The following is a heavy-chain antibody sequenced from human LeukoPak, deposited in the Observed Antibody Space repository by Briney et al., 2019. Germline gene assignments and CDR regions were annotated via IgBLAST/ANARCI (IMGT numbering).Heavy chain of an antibody. CDR2: IYYSGST. J-gene: IGHJ4*02. CDR3: ARVVGDGYSLDY. CDR1: GGSIRSYY. Sequence: PSETLSLTCSVSGGSIRSYYWSWIRQPPGKELEWIGNIYYSGSTNYNPSLKSRVTISVDTSKNQFSLDLTSVTAADTAVYYCARVVGDGYSLDYWGQGTLVTVSS. D-gene: IGHD5-24*01. V-gene: IGHV4-59*01.